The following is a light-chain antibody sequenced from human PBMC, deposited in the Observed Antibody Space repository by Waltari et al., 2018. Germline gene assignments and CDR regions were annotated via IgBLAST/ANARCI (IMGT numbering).Light chain of an antibody. J-gene: IGKJ4*01. V-gene: IGKV3-15*01. CDR2: GAS. CDR1: QSVNSN. CDR3: QQYNNWPLT. Sequence: EIVMTQSPATLSVSPGERGTLSCRASQSVNSNLAWYQQRPGQAPRLLSYGASTTATGIPARFTGSGSGTEFTLTISSLQSEDFAVYYCQQYNNWPLTFGGGTEVEIK.